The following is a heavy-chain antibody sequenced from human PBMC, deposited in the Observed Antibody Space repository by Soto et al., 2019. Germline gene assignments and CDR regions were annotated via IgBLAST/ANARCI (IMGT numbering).Heavy chain of an antibody. CDR3: AKDSSGWNAVY. CDR1: GFTFSSYG. V-gene: IGHV3-30*18. J-gene: IGHJ4*02. CDR2: ISYDGSNK. D-gene: IGHD6-19*01. Sequence: QVQLVESGGGVVQPGRSLRLSCAASGFTFSSYGMHWVRQAPGKGLEWVAVISYDGSNKYYADSVKGRFTISRDNSKNTLYLQMNSLRAEDTAVYYCAKDSSGWNAVYWGQGTLVTVSS.